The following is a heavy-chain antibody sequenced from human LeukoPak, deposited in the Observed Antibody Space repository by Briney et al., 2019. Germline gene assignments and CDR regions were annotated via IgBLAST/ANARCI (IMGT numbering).Heavy chain of an antibody. V-gene: IGHV3-23*01. CDR3: AKDREIFGVIIRRSGAFDI. CDR2: ISDSDDNT. Sequence: GGSLRLSCAASGFTFSTYAMSWVRQAPGKGLEWVSTISDSDDNTYYADSVKGRFTISRDNSKNTLYLQMNSLRAEDTAVYYCAKDREIFGVIIRRSGAFDIWGQGTMDTVSS. D-gene: IGHD3-3*01. J-gene: IGHJ3*02. CDR1: GFTFSTYA.